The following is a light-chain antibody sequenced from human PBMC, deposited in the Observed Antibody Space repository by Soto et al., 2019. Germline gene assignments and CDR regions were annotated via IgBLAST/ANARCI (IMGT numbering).Light chain of an antibody. CDR2: DAY. CDR3: QHRSVWPVS. Sequence: EIVLTQSPATLSLSPGERATLSCRASQSVSRYLFWYQQKPGLAPRLLIYDAYNRATGVPARFSGSGSGTDFTLTISSLEPEDFAVYYCQHRSVWPVSFGQGTRLEIK. V-gene: IGKV3-11*01. CDR1: QSVSRY. J-gene: IGKJ5*01.